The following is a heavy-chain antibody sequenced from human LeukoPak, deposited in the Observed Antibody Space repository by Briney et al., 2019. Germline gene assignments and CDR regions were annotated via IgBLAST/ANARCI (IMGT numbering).Heavy chain of an antibody. V-gene: IGHV3-7*01. D-gene: IGHD6-13*01. J-gene: IGHJ6*02. CDR1: GFTFSSYS. CDR2: IKQDGSEK. Sequence: PGGSLRLSCAASGFTFSSYSMNWVRQAPGKGLEWVANIKQDGSEKYYVDSVKGRFTISRDNAKNSLYLQMNSLRAEDTAVYYCAREGSSWPYYYYGMDVWGQGTTVTVSS. CDR3: AREGSSWPYYYYGMDV.